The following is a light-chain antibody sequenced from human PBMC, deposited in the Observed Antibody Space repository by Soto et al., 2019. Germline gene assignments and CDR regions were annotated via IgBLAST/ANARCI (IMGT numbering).Light chain of an antibody. V-gene: IGKV1-39*01. CDR1: QSISSY. Sequence: DIQMTQSPSSLSASVGDRVTITCRASQSISSYLNWYQQKPGKAPKLLIYGASRLQSGVPSRFSGSVFGTDFTLTISSLQPEDFATYYCQQANNFPVTFGGGTKVDIK. CDR3: QQANNFPVT. J-gene: IGKJ4*01. CDR2: GAS.